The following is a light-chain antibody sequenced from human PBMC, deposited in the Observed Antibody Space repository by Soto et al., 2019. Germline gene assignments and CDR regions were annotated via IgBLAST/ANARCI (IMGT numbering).Light chain of an antibody. CDR3: SSYAGSNNLV. Sequence: QSALTQPPSAYGSTGQSVTISCTGTSSDVGGYNYVSWYQQHPGKAPKLMIHEVTKRPSGVPDRFSGSKSGNTASLTVSGLQAEDEADYYCSSYAGSNNLVFGGGTKLTVL. V-gene: IGLV2-8*01. CDR2: EVT. J-gene: IGLJ2*01. CDR1: SSDVGGYNY.